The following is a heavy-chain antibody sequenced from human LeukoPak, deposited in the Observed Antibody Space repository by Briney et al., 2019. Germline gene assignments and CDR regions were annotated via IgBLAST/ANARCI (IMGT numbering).Heavy chain of an antibody. CDR2: INSDGSSK. Sequence: GGSLRLSCAASGFTFSSYWMHWVRQAPGKGLVWVSRINSDGSSKSYADSVKGRFTISRDNAKNTLYLQMTSLRAEDTAVYYCARADSMIVVVITTWGQGTLVSVSS. J-gene: IGHJ4*02. D-gene: IGHD3-22*01. CDR3: ARADSMIVVVITT. V-gene: IGHV3-74*01. CDR1: GFTFSSYW.